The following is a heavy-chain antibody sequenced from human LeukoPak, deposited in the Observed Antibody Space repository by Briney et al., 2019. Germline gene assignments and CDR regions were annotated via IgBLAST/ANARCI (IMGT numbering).Heavy chain of an antibody. CDR2: IYYSGST. CDR1: GGSISTYY. V-gene: IGHV4-59*01. Sequence: PSETLSLTCTVSGGSISTYYWSWIRQPPGKGLEWIGYIYYSGSTNYNPSLKSRVTISVDTSKNQFSLKLSSVTAADTAVYYCARVSQDAFDIWGQGTMVTVSS. CDR3: ARVSQDAFDI. J-gene: IGHJ3*02.